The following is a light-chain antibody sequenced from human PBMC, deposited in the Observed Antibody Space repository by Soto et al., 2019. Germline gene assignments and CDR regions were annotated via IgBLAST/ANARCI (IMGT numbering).Light chain of an antibody. CDR2: AAS. CDR3: HQHNSWSWT. V-gene: IGKV3-15*01. J-gene: IGKJ1*01. CDR1: QNISSY. Sequence: EIVLTQSPATLSLSPGIRATLSCRASQNISSYLVWYQQKPGQAPRLLIYAASTRAAGVPVRFSGSGSETEFTLTIISLQSEDFAVYYCHQHNSWSWTFGQGTKVDIK.